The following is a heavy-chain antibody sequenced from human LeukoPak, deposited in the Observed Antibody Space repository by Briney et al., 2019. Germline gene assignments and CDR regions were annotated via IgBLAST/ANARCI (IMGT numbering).Heavy chain of an antibody. CDR3: AREWESLAAFDI. CDR1: GGTFSSYA. J-gene: IGHJ3*02. Sequence: ASVKVSCKASGGTFSSYAISWVRQAPGQGLEWMGGIIPIFGTANYAQKFQGRVTITADKSTSTAYMELSSLRSEDTAVYYCAREWESLAAFDIWGQGTMVTVSS. D-gene: IGHD1-26*01. V-gene: IGHV1-69*06. CDR2: IIPIFGTA.